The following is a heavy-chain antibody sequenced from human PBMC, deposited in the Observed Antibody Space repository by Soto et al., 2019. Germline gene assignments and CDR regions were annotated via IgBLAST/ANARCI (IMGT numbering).Heavy chain of an antibody. D-gene: IGHD3-22*01. CDR1: GFTFSDYT. Sequence: PGGSLRLSCTASGFTFSDYTMKWVRQAPGKGLEWVSSISRESSYIYYVDSVKGRFTISRDNSKNTLYLQMSSLRAEDTAVYYCAKVFYYYDSSGYYYFDYWGQGTLVTVSS. CDR2: ISRESSYI. J-gene: IGHJ4*02. CDR3: AKVFYYYDSSGYYYFDY. V-gene: IGHV3-21*04.